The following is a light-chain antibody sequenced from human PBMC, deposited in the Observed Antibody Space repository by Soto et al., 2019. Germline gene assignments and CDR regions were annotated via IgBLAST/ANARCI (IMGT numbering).Light chain of an antibody. CDR3: SSYTSSSTLYV. CDR2: DVS. CDR1: SSDVGGYNY. Sequence: HSDLTQPASVSGFPGQSITISCTGTSSDVGGYNYVSWYQQHPGKAPKLMIYDVSNRPSGVSNRFSGSKSGNTASLTISGLQAEDEADYYCSSYTSSSTLYVFGTGTKVTV. J-gene: IGLJ1*01. V-gene: IGLV2-14*01.